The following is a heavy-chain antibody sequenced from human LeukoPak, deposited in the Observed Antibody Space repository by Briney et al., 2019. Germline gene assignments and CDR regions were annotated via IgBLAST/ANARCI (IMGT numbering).Heavy chain of an antibody. D-gene: IGHD5/OR15-5a*01. CDR2: IYYSGST. V-gene: IGHV4-39*01. CDR3: ASYSGLRFPPDN. Sequence: SETLSLTCTVSGGSISSSSYYWGWIRQPPGKGLEWIGSIYYSGSTYYNPSLKSRVTISVDTSKNQFSLKLSSVTAADTAVYYCASYSGLRFPPDNWGQGTLVTVSS. J-gene: IGHJ4*02. CDR1: GGSISSSSYY.